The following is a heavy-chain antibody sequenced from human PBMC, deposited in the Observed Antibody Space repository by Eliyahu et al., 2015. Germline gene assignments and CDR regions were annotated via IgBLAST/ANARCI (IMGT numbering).Heavy chain of an antibody. CDR2: ISYDGSNK. D-gene: IGHD5-12*01. J-gene: IGHJ4*02. Sequence: QVQLVESGGGVVXPGRSLXLSCXASGFXFSSYAMHWVRQAPGKGLGWVAVISYDGSNKYYADSVKGRFTISRDNSKNTLYLQMNSLRAEDTAVYYCARGYSGYGYYFDYWGQGTLVTVSS. CDR1: GFXFSSYA. V-gene: IGHV3-30*01. CDR3: ARGYSGYGYYFDY.